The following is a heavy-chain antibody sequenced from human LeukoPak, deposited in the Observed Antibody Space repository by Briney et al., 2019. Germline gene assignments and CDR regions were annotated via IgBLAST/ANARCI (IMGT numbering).Heavy chain of an antibody. Sequence: GGSLRLSCAASGFTFSSYGMHWVRQAPGRGLEWVPVISYDGSNKYYADSVKGRFTISRDNSKNTLYLQMNRLRAEDTAVYYCAKDRYSSGWYFDYWGQGTLVTVSS. V-gene: IGHV3-30*18. J-gene: IGHJ4*02. CDR1: GFTFSSYG. D-gene: IGHD6-19*01. CDR3: AKDRYSSGWYFDY. CDR2: ISYDGSNK.